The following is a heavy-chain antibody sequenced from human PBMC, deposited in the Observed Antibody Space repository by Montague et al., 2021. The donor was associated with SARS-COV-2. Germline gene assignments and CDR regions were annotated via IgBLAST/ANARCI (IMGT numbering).Heavy chain of an antibody. CDR3: ARALSASYSVGGDSFDI. Sequence: SLRLSCAASGFTFSQYSMNWVRQAPGKGLEWVSSISTSSLYIYYXXSLKVRFTISRANAKNSLFLQMDSLRAEDTAVYYCARALSASYSVGGDSFDIWGQGTMVTVSS. CDR1: GFTFSQYS. CDR2: ISTSSLYI. D-gene: IGHD5/OR15-5a*01. J-gene: IGHJ3*02. V-gene: IGHV3-21*01.